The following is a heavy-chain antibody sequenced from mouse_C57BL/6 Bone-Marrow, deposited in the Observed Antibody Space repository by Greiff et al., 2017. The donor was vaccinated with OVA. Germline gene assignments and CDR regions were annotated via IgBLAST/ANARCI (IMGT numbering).Heavy chain of an antibody. J-gene: IGHJ3*01. V-gene: IGHV1-55*01. CDR1: GYTFTSYW. CDR3: AIIYYDYDEDC. CDR2: IYPGSGST. Sequence: VQLQQSGAELVKPGASVKMSCKASGYTFTSYWITWVKQRPGQGLEWIGDIYPGSGSTNYNEKFKSKATLTVDTSSSTAYMQLSSLTSEDSAVYYCAIIYYDYDEDCWGQGTLVTVSA. D-gene: IGHD2-4*01.